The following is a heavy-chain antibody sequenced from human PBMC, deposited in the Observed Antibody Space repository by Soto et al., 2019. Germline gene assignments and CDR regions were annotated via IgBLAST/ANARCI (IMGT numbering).Heavy chain of an antibody. D-gene: IGHD3-16*02. Sequence: EVQLLESGGGLEQPGGCLRLSCAASGFIFSSYAMSWVRQAPGKGLEWVSTMSGSGDGTYYADSVKGRFTISRDNSKNTLNLQLNSLRAEDKAVYYCAQDHFDYGWGSYRNRLYDSWGQGTLVTVST. V-gene: IGHV3-23*01. CDR2: MSGSGDGT. CDR3: AQDHFDYGWGSYRNRLYDS. CDR1: GFIFSSYA. J-gene: IGHJ4*02.